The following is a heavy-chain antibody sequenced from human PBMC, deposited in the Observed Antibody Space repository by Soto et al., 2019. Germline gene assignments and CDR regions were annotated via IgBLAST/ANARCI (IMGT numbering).Heavy chain of an antibody. CDR3: ARQRDRDVVVPAAMTFDY. Sequence: GGSLRLSCAASGFTFSSYAMSWVRQAPGKGLEWVSAISGSGGSTYYADSGKGRFTISRDNSKNTLYLQMNSLRAEDTAVYYCARQRDRDVVVPAAMTFDYWGQGTLVTVSS. D-gene: IGHD2-2*01. CDR1: GFTFSSYA. CDR2: ISGSGGST. V-gene: IGHV3-23*01. J-gene: IGHJ4*02.